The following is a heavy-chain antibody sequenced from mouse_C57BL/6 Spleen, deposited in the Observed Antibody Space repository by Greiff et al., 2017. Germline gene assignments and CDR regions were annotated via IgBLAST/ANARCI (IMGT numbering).Heavy chain of an antibody. D-gene: IGHD4-1*01. CDR1: GYTFTSYW. V-gene: IGHV1-69*01. J-gene: IGHJ3*01. CDR2: IDPSDSYT. Sequence: VQLQQPGAELVMPGASVKLSCKASGYTFTSYWMHWVKQRPGQGLEWIGEIDPSDSYTNYNRKFKGKSTLTVDKSSSTAYMQLSSLTSEDSAVYYCARLANFSWFAYWGQGTLVTVSA. CDR3: ARLANFSWFAY.